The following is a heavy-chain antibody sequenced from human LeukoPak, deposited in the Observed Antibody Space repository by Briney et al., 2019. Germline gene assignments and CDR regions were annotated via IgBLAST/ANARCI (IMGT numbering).Heavy chain of an antibody. V-gene: IGHV3-23*01. J-gene: IGHJ3*02. Sequence: GGSLRLSCAASGFTFSSYAMSWVRQAPGKGLEWVSAISGSGGSTYYADSVKGRFTISRDNSKNTLYLQMNSLRAEDTAVYYCAKEVLMRTYYYDSSGYPGDAFDIWGQGTMVTVSS. CDR2: ISGSGGST. CDR1: GFTFSSYA. D-gene: IGHD3-22*01. CDR3: AKEVLMRTYYYDSSGYPGDAFDI.